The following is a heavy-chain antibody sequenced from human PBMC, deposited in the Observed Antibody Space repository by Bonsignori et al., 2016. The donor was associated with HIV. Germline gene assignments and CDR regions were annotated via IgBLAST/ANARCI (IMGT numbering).Heavy chain of an antibody. CDR1: GFTFSSYA. CDR2: ISYDGSNK. CDR3: ARGLFRVVVHFDY. D-gene: IGHD3-22*01. Sequence: GESLKISCAASGFTFSSYAMHWVRQAPGKGLEWVAVISYDGSNKYYADSVKGRFTISRDNSKNTLYLQMNSLRAEDTAVYYCARGLFRVVVHFDYWGQGTLVTVSS. V-gene: IGHV3-30-3*01. J-gene: IGHJ4*02.